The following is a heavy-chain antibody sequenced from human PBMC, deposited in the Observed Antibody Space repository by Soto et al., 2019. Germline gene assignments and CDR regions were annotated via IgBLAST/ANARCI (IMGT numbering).Heavy chain of an antibody. J-gene: IGHJ4*02. CDR2: IYHSGST. Sequence: PSETLSLTCAVSGYSISRGYYWGWIRQPPGEGLEWIGNIYHSGSTYYNPSLKSRVTISVDTSKNQFSLKLSSVTAADTAVYYCAGDRDGYSYYFDYWGQGTRVTVS. V-gene: IGHV4-38-2*02. CDR3: AGDRDGYSYYFDY. CDR1: GYSISRGYY. D-gene: IGHD2-15*01.